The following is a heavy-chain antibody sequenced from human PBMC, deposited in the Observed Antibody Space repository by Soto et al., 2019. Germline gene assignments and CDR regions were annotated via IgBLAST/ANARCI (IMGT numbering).Heavy chain of an antibody. D-gene: IGHD5-12*01. V-gene: IGHV3-33*01. Sequence: GGSLRLSCAASGFTFSSYGMHWVRQAPGKGLEWVAVIWYDGSNKYYADSVKGRFTISRDNSKNTLYLQMNSLRAEDTAVYYCARPLFTGGYNYGDFDYWGQGTLVTVSS. J-gene: IGHJ4*02. CDR1: GFTFSSYG. CDR2: IWYDGSNK. CDR3: ARPLFTGGYNYGDFDY.